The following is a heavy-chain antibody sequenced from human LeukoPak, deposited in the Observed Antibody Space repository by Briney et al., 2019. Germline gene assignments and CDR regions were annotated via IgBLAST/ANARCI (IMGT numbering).Heavy chain of an antibody. Sequence: GESLKISCKGSGYSFTKYWIGWVRQMPGKGLEWMGIIYLGDSDTRYSPSFQGQVTISADKSVSTAYLQWSSLKASDTAMYYCARHVKDTSGFYYPDFDFRGQGTLVTVSS. CDR1: GYSFTKYW. V-gene: IGHV5-51*01. CDR3: ARHVKDTSGFYYPDFDF. CDR2: IYLGDSDT. J-gene: IGHJ4*02. D-gene: IGHD3-22*01.